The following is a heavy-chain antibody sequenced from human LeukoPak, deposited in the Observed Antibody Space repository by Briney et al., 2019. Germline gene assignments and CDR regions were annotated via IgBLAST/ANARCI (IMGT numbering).Heavy chain of an antibody. D-gene: IGHD3-10*01. J-gene: IGHJ4*02. CDR3: ARDKYYYGSGSYLFDY. V-gene: IGHV4-4*07. CDR1: GGSISSYY. Sequence: SETLSLTCTVSGGSISSYYWSWIRQPAGKGLEWIGRIYTSGSTNYNPSLKSRVTMSVDTSKNQFSLKLSSVTAADTAVYYCARDKYYYGSGSYLFDYWGQGTLVTVSS. CDR2: IYTSGST.